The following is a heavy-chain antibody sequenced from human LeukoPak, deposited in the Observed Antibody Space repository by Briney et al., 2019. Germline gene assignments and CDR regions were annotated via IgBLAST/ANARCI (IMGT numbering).Heavy chain of an antibody. CDR3: ATVLWFGDNNV. Sequence: ASVKVSCKASGFTFTSSAVQWVRQARGQRLEWIGWIVVGSGNTSYAQKFQGRVTMTRDTSTSTVYMELSSLRSEDTAVYYCATVLWFGDNNVWGQGTTVTVSS. J-gene: IGHJ6*02. CDR1: GFTFTSSA. CDR2: IVVGSGNT. D-gene: IGHD3-10*01. V-gene: IGHV1-58*01.